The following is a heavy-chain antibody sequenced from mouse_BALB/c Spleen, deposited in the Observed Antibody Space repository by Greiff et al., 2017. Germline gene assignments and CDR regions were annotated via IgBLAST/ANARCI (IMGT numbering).Heavy chain of an antibody. V-gene: IGHV3-2*02. D-gene: IGHD3-3*01. J-gene: IGHJ3*01. CDR1: GYSITSDYA. CDR3: ATGDDWFAY. Sequence: EVQGVESGPGLVKPSQSLSLTCTVTGYSITSDYAWNWIRQFPGNKLEWMGYISYSGSTSYNPSLKSRISITRDTSKNQFFLQLNSVTTEDTATYYCATGDDWFAYWGQGTLVTVSA. CDR2: ISYSGST.